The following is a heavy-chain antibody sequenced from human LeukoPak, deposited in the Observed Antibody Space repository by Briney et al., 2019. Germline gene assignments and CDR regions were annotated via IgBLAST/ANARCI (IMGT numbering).Heavy chain of an antibody. CDR1: GFTFSSYA. CDR3: ARVDIAAAGYDY. CDR2: ISGSGGST. J-gene: IGHJ4*02. Sequence: GGSLRLSCAASGFTFSSYAMSWVRQAPGKGLEWVSAISGSGGSTYYADSVKGRFTISRDNSKNTLYLQMGSLRAEDMAVYYCARVDIAAAGYDYWGQGTLVTVSS. D-gene: IGHD6-13*01. V-gene: IGHV3-23*01.